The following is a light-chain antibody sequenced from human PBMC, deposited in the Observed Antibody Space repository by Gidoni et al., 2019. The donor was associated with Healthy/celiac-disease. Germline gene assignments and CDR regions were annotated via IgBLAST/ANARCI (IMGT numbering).Light chain of an antibody. CDR1: QSVSSSC. CDR3: QQYGSSPRT. V-gene: IGKV3-20*01. J-gene: IGKJ2*01. CDR2: GAS. Sequence: EMVLTQSPGTLSWSPGERATLSCRASQSVSSSCLAWYQQKPGQAPRLLIYGASSRATGIPDRFSGSGSGTDFTLTISRLEPEDFAVYYCQQYGSSPRTFGQGTKLETK.